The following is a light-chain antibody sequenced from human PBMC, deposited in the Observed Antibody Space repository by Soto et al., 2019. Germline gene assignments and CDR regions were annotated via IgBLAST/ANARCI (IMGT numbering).Light chain of an antibody. V-gene: IGKV1-5*03. CDR1: QTISSW. Sequence: DIHMTQSPSTLSVSVVDIGAVTGRASQTISSWLAWYQQKPGKAPKLLIYKASTLKSGVPSRFSGSGSGTEFTLTISSLQPDDFATYYCQHYNSYSEAFGQGTKVDIK. J-gene: IGKJ1*01. CDR2: KAS. CDR3: QHYNSYSEA.